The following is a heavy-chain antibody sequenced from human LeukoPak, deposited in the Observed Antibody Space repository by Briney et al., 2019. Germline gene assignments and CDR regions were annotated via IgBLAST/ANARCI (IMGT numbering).Heavy chain of an antibody. Sequence: ASVNVSCKASGGTFSSYAITWVRQAPGQGLEWMGSIIPIVGRTDYIESFQGRVTITADKSTSTVYMELSSLRSEDTAVYYCARARSSTWSGDAFDIWGQGTMVIVSS. CDR2: IIPIVGRT. D-gene: IGHD6-13*01. CDR3: ARARSSTWSGDAFDI. CDR1: GGTFSSYA. V-gene: IGHV1-69*04. J-gene: IGHJ3*02.